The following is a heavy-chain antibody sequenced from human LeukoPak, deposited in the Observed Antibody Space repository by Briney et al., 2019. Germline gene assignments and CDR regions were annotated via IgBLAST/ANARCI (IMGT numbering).Heavy chain of an antibody. CDR1: GGSISSSSYY. CDR3: ARQGGSGSLY. CDR2: IYYSGST. Sequence: SETLSLTCTVSGGSISSSSYYWGWIRQPPGKGLEWIGSIYYSGSTYYNPSLKSRVTISVDTSKNQFSLKLGSVTAADTAVYYCARQGGSGSLYWGQGTLVTVSS. V-gene: IGHV4-39*01. J-gene: IGHJ4*02. D-gene: IGHD3-10*01.